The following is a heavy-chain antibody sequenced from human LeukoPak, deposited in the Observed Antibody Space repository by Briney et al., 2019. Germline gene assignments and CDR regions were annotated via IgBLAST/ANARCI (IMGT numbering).Heavy chain of an antibody. J-gene: IGHJ3*01. CDR3: TRAPPYGDSADAFDL. CDR1: GFTFSSYW. D-gene: IGHD4-17*01. Sequence: GGSLRPSCAASGFTFSSYWMSWVRQAPGKGLEWVSSISSSSGYIYYADSVKGRFAISRDNAKNSLYLQMKSLRAEDTAVYYCTRAPPYGDSADAFDLWGQGAMVTVSS. V-gene: IGHV3-21*01. CDR2: ISSSSGYI.